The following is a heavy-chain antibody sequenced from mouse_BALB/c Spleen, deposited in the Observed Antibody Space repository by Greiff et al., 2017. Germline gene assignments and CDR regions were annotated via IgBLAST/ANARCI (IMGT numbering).Heavy chain of an antibody. CDR3: ARQGYGSSYSFAY. Sequence: EVQLVESGPELVRPGASVKISCKTSGYTFTEYTMHWVKQSHGKSLEWIGGINPNNGGTSYNQKFKGKATLTVDKSSSTAYMELRSLTSEDSAVYYCARQGYGSSYSFAYWGQGTLVTVSA. D-gene: IGHD1-1*01. CDR1: GYTFTEYT. J-gene: IGHJ3*01. V-gene: IGHV1-18*01. CDR2: INPNNGGT.